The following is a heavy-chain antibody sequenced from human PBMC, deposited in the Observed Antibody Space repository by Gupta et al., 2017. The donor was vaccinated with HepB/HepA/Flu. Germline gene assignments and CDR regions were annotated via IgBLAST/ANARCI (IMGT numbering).Heavy chain of an antibody. V-gene: IGHV3-23*01. D-gene: IGHD4-17*01. J-gene: IGHJ4*02. Sequence: EVQLLESGGGLVQPGGSLRLSCAASGFTFSSYAMSWVRQAPGKGLEWVSAISGSGGSTYYADSVKGRFTISRDNSKNTLYLQMNSLRAEDTAVYYCANKYITPTVTTPSGDYWGQGTLVTVSS. CDR1: GFTFSSYA. CDR3: ANKYITPTVTTPSGDY. CDR2: ISGSGGST.